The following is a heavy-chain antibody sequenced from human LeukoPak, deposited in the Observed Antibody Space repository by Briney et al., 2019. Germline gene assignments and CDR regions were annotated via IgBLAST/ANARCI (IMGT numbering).Heavy chain of an antibody. CDR2: TYHSGST. Sequence: TSETLSLSCAVSAYSISSGYYWAWIRQPPGKGLEWIGSTYHSGSTYYNPSLKSRVTISVDTSKSQFSLKLSSVTAADTAVYYCAKVGAYGDYARHDYWGQGTLVTVSS. J-gene: IGHJ4*02. CDR1: AYSISSGYY. V-gene: IGHV4-38-2*01. D-gene: IGHD4-17*01. CDR3: AKVGAYGDYARHDY.